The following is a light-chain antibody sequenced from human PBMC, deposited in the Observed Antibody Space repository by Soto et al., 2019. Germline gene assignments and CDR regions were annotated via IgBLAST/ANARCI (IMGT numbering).Light chain of an antibody. Sequence: QSALTQPPSASGSPGQSVTISCTGTKNDIGVYDFVSWYQHHPGKAPRLIIYEVVQRPSGVPDRFSGSKSGNTASLTVSGLQAADEADYYCGTWDTSLSGYVFGTGTKLTVL. J-gene: IGLJ1*01. CDR2: EVV. V-gene: IGLV2-8*01. CDR3: GTWDTSLSGYV. CDR1: KNDIGVYDF.